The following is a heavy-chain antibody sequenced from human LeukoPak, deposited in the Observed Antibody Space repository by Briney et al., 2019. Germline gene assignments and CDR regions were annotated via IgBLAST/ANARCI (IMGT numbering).Heavy chain of an antibody. Sequence: SGGSLRLSCAASGFTFDDYAMHWVRQAPGKGLEWVSSISSSSSYIYYADSVKGRFTISRDNAKNSLYLQMNSLRAEDTAVYYCAKNFDWLLYSVLFDYWGQGTLVTVSS. CDR2: ISSSSSYI. D-gene: IGHD3-9*01. J-gene: IGHJ4*02. CDR1: GFTFDDYA. V-gene: IGHV3-21*01. CDR3: AKNFDWLLYSVLFDY.